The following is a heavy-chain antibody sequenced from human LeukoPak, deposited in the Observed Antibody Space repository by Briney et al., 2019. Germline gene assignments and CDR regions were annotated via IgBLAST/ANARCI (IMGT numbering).Heavy chain of an antibody. CDR1: GFIFSNYA. J-gene: IGHJ4*02. D-gene: IGHD3-10*01. V-gene: IGHV3-23*01. CDR3: AKDGGYGSGNYYPDY. CDR2: ISGGTGSA. Sequence: PGGSLRLSCAASGFIFSNYAMNWVRQAPGKGLEWVSSISGGTGSAAYADSVKGRFTMSRDNSKNTLYLQMNSLRAEDTAVYYCAKDGGYGSGNYYPDYWGQGTLATVSS.